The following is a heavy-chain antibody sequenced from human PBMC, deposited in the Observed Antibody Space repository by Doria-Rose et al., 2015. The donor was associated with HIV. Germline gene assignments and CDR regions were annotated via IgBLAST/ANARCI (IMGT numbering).Heavy chain of an antibody. D-gene: IGHD3-10*01. CDR3: ATGVTLDY. CDR2: ISSTSAYI. Sequence: VQLVRSGGGLVRPGGSLRLSCATSGFTFSSHRINWVRQAPGKRLEWVSSISSTSAYINYADSVRCRFTISRDNARNSLYLQMDSLRAEDTAIYYCATGVTLDYWGQGTLVTVSS. J-gene: IGHJ4*02. CDR1: GFTFSSHR. V-gene: IGHV3-21*01.